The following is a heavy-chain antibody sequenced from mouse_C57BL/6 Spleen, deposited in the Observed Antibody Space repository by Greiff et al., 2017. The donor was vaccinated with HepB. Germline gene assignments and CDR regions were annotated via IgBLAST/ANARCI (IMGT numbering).Heavy chain of an antibody. D-gene: IGHD2-2*01. Sequence: VQLQQPGAELVRPGSSVKLSCKASGYTFTSYWMDWVKQRPGQGLEWIGNIYPSDSETHYNQKFKDKATLTVDKSSSTAYMQLSSLTSEDSAVYYCARNGYDPAWFAYWGQGTLVTVSA. J-gene: IGHJ3*01. CDR1: GYTFTSYW. CDR3: ARNGYDPAWFAY. CDR2: IYPSDSET. V-gene: IGHV1-61*01.